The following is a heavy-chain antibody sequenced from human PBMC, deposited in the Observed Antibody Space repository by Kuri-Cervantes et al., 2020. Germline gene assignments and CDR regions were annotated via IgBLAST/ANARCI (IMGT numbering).Heavy chain of an antibody. V-gene: IGHV4-34*01. CDR2: ISHSGST. Sequence: SETLSLTCAVYGGSFSGYYWSWIRQPPGKGLEWIGEISHSGSTNYNPSLKSRVTISVDTSRNQFSLKLSSVTAADTAVYYCARKLHYWYFDLWGRGTLVTVSS. J-gene: IGHJ2*01. CDR1: GGSFSGYY. CDR3: ARKLHYWYFDL. D-gene: IGHD1-26*01.